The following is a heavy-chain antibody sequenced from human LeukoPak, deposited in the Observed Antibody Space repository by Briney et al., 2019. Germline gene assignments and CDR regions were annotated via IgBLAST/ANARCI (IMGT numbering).Heavy chain of an antibody. D-gene: IGHD2-15*01. CDR3: AKEVVAATVGAFDI. Sequence: PGGSLRLSCVTFSSYSMNWVRQAPGKGLEWVSAISGSGGSTYYADSVKGRFTISRDNSKNTLYLQMNSLRAEDTAVYYCAKEVVAATVGAFDIWGQGTMVTVSS. CDR2: ISGSGGST. CDR1: TFSSYS. V-gene: IGHV3-23*01. J-gene: IGHJ3*02.